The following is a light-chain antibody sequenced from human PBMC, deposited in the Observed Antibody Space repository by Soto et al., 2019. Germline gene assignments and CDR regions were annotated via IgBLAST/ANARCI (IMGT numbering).Light chain of an antibody. V-gene: IGKV1-39*01. CDR1: QSVTTY. CDR3: QQSFKIPLP. J-gene: IGKJ4*01. Sequence: DIEMTQSPASLSASVGDTVTLTCRTSQSVTTYLNWYQQKPGKAPKLLIYAASRLQSGIPLRFRGSGSGTDFTLTITNLQPEDFATYYWQQSFKIPLPCGGGTKVEIK. CDR2: AAS.